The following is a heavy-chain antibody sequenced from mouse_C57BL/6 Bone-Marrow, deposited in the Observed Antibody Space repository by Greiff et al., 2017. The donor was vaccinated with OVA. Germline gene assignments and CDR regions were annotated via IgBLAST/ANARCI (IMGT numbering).Heavy chain of an antibody. Sequence: EVMLVESGGGLVKPGGSLKLSCAASGFTFSSYAMSWVRQTPEKRLEWVATISDGGSYTYYPDNVKGRFTISRDNAKNNLYLQMSHLKSEDTAMYYCARRVTGSVDYWGQGTTLTVSS. V-gene: IGHV5-4*03. CDR2: ISDGGSYT. D-gene: IGHD4-1*01. CDR1: GFTFSSYA. J-gene: IGHJ2*01. CDR3: ARRVTGSVDY.